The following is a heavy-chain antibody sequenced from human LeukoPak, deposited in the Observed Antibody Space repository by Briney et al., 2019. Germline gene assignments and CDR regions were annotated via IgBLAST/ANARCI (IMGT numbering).Heavy chain of an antibody. Sequence: GGSLRLSCTASGFSFSSYSMNWVRQAPGKGLEWVSCISSSSSYKNYADSVKGRFTISRDNDRNSLYLRMNSLRGEDTAVYYCARGSATVTTDLDDWGQGTLVIVSS. CDR2: ISSSSSYK. D-gene: IGHD4-17*01. CDR3: ARGSATVTTDLDD. V-gene: IGHV3-21*06. CDR1: GFSFSSYS. J-gene: IGHJ4*02.